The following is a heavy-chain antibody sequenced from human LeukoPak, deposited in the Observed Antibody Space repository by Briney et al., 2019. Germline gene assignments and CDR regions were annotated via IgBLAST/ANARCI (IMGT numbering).Heavy chain of an antibody. Sequence: ASVKVSCKASGYTFTSYGISWVRQAPGQGLEWMGWISAYNGNTNYAQKLQGRVTMTTDTSTSTAYMELRSLRSDDTAVYYCASSSSWANYYYYMDVWGKGTTATVSS. CDR3: ASSSSWANYYYYMDV. D-gene: IGHD6-13*01. J-gene: IGHJ6*03. CDR1: GYTFTSYG. CDR2: ISAYNGNT. V-gene: IGHV1-18*01.